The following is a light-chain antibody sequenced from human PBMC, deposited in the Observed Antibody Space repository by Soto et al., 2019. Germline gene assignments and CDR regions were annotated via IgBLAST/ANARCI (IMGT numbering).Light chain of an antibody. V-gene: IGKV1-5*01. CDR1: QTITRW. Sequence: DIQMTQSPSTLSASVGDRVTITCRASQTITRWMAWYQQKPGKAPSLLIYAASNLDSGVPSRFSGSGSGTEFTLTISRLQPDDFATDFCQQYHSYWTFGQGTKVDIK. J-gene: IGKJ1*01. CDR2: AAS. CDR3: QQYHSYWT.